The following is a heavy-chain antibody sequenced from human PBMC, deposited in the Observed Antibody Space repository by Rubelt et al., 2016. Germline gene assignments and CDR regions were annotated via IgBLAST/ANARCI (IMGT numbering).Heavy chain of an antibody. CDR2: IYYSGST. Sequence: QVQLQESGPGLVKPSETLSLTCTVSGGSISSYYWSWIRQPPGKGLEWIGYIYYSGSTNYNPSLKSRVTISVDTSKNQFSLKLSSVTAADTAVYYCARAWYILTGSPALFDYGGQGTLVTVSS. V-gene: IGHV4-59*12. CDR1: GGSISSYY. J-gene: IGHJ4*02. D-gene: IGHD3-9*01. CDR3: ARAWYILTGSPALFDY.